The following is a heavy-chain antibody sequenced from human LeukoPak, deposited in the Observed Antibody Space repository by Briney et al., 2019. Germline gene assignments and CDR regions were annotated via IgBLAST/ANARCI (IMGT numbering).Heavy chain of an antibody. CDR2: IRYDGSNK. D-gene: IGHD2-2*01. Sequence: PGGSLRLSCAASGFTFSSYGMHWVRQAPGKGLEWVAFIRYDGSNKYYADSVKGRFTISRDNSKNTLYLQMNSLRAEDAAVYYCARDRWYCSSTSCYRDYYYYYYMDVWGKGTTVTVSS. V-gene: IGHV3-30*02. CDR1: GFTFSSYG. CDR3: ARDRWYCSSTSCYRDYYYYYYMDV. J-gene: IGHJ6*03.